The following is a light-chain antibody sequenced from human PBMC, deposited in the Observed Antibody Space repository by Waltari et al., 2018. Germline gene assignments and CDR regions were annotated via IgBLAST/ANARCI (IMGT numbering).Light chain of an antibody. CDR2: NDD. J-gene: IGLJ3*02. CDR3: AAWDDTLNGPV. V-gene: IGLV1-44*01. Sequence: QSVLTQAPSASVTPGQRVTISCSGTISNIGDNPVSWYQQFPGTAPKLLIYNDDRRPSGVPDRFSGSKSGTSASLAISGLQSADVATHFCAAWDDTLNGPVFGGGTKLTVL. CDR1: ISNIGDNP.